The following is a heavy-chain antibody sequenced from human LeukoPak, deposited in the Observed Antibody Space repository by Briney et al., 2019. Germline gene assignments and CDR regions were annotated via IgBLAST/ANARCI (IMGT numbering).Heavy chain of an antibody. Sequence: GGSLRLSCAASGFTFSSYAMSWVRQAPGKGLEWVSAISGSGGSTYYADSVKGRFTISRDNSKNTLYLPMNSLRAEDTAVYYCAKGPLGWNYFDYWGQGTLVTVSS. J-gene: IGHJ4*02. V-gene: IGHV3-23*01. CDR3: AKGPLGWNYFDY. CDR1: GFTFSSYA. D-gene: IGHD6-19*01. CDR2: ISGSGGST.